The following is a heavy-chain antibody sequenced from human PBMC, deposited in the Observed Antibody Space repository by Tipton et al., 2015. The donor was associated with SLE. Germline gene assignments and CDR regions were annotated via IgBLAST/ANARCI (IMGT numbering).Heavy chain of an antibody. CDR1: GFTFSSYA. V-gene: IGHV4-59*12. CDR3: ARAGILTGYYPYFDY. D-gene: IGHD3-9*01. Sequence: LRLSCAASGFTFSSYAMSWVRQAPGKGLEWIGNVYYSGSTSYNPSLKRRVTLSVDTSKNQFSLKLTSVTAADTAVYYCARAGILTGYYPYFDYWGQGTLVTVSS. CDR2: VYYSGST. J-gene: IGHJ4*02.